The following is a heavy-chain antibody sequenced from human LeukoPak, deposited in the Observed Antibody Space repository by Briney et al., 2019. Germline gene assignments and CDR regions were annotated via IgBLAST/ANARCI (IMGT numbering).Heavy chain of an antibody. Sequence: PPGGSLRLSCAASGFTFSRYWMSWVRQAPGKGLEWVANIKQDGSERYYVDSVKGRFTISRDNAKNSLYLQMNSLRAEDTAVYYCASENYDILTGYYTHFDYWGQGTLVTVSS. D-gene: IGHD3-9*01. CDR1: GFTFSRYW. CDR3: ASENYDILTGYYTHFDY. J-gene: IGHJ4*02. CDR2: IKQDGSER. V-gene: IGHV3-7*01.